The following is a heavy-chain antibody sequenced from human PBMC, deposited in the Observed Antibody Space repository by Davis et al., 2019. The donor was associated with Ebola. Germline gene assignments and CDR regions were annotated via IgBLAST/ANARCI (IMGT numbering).Heavy chain of an antibody. D-gene: IGHD3-10*01. CDR2: ISGSGGTI. Sequence: GESLKISCAASEFTFSSHAMSWVRQAPGKGPEWVSGISGSGGTIYYADSVKGRFTISRDNAKNTLYLQMNSLRAEDTAVYYCARDRYYTIDVWGQGTTVTVSS. CDR3: ARDRYYTIDV. CDR1: EFTFSSHA. V-gene: IGHV3-23*01. J-gene: IGHJ6*02.